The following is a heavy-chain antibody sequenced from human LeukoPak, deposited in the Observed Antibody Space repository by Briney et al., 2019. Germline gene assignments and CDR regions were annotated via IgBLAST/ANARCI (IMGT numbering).Heavy chain of an antibody. D-gene: IGHD3/OR15-3a*01. J-gene: IGHJ4*02. CDR1: GFTFSNSG. CDR3: AKDPRFYGREWTGYFDY. Sequence: PGGSLRLSCAASGFTFSNSGMHWVRQAPGKGLEWVALIRFDGSNDFYADSVKGRFTISRDNFKNTLYLQMNTLRTEDTAVYYCAKDPRFYGREWTGYFDYWGQGTLVTVSS. CDR2: IRFDGSND. V-gene: IGHV3-30*02.